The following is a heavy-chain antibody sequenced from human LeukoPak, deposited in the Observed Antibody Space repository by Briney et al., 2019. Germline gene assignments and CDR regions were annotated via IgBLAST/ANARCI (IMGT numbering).Heavy chain of an antibody. CDR3: VRDGDDFNFDY. CDR1: GSTFRSYW. CDR2: VKGDGGFT. D-gene: IGHD5-24*01. J-gene: IGHJ4*02. Sequence: GGSLRLSCAASGSTFRSYWMPWVRQAPGKGLVWVSRVKGDGGFTNYADSVYGRFTISRDNAKNTLYLHMHSLRAEDTAVYYCVRDGDDFNFDYWGQGSLVTVSS. V-gene: IGHV3-74*01.